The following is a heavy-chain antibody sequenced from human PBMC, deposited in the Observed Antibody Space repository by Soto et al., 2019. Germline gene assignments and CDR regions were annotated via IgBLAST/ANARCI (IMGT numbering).Heavy chain of an antibody. V-gene: IGHV1-24*01. CDR1: GYTLTELS. Sequence: ASVKVSCKVSGYTLTELSMHWVRQAPGKGLEWMGGFDPEDGETIYAQKFQGRVTMTEDTSTDTAYMELSSLRSEDTAVYYCATTGPRYYYVSSGRDAFDIWGQGTMVTVSS. J-gene: IGHJ3*02. CDR2: FDPEDGET. D-gene: IGHD3-22*01. CDR3: ATTGPRYYYVSSGRDAFDI.